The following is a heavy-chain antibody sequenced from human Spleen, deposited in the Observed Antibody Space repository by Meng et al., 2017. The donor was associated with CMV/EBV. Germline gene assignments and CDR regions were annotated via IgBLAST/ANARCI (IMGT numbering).Heavy chain of an antibody. J-gene: IGHJ6*02. CDR3: AAGYYDHYGMDV. CDR2: IVVGSGNT. Sequence: SVKVSCKASGFTFTSSAVQWVRQARGQRLEWIGWIVVGSGNTNYAQKFQERVTITRDMSTSTAYKELSSLRSEDTAVYYCAAGYYDHYGMDVWGQGTTVTVSS. CDR1: GFTFTSSA. V-gene: IGHV1-58*01.